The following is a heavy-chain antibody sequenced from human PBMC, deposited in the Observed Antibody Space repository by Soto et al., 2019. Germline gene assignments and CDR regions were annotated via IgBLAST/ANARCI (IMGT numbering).Heavy chain of an antibody. D-gene: IGHD3-10*01. CDR2: MNPNSGNT. V-gene: IGHV1-8*01. CDR1: GYTFTSYD. CDR3: ARGKRITMVRGLIESTRDYYFDY. Sequence: VASVKVSSKAPGYTFTSYDRNWVRQATGQEHEWMGWMNPNSGNTGYAQKFQGRVTMTRNTSISTAYMELSSLRSEDTAVYYCARGKRITMVRGLIESTRDYYFDYWGQGTLVTVSS. J-gene: IGHJ4*02.